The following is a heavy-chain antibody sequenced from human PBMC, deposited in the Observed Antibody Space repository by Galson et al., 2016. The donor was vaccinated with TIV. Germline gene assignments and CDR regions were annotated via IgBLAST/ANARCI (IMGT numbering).Heavy chain of an antibody. CDR3: ATIRGLHRGGGCYSEWYFDR. V-gene: IGHV5-51*01. D-gene: IGHD2-21*02. CDR2: IYPGDSAT. CDR1: GYSFTNNW. Sequence: QSGAEVKKPGESLKISCKGSGYSFTNNWIGWVRQMPGKGLEWMGIIYPGDSATRYSPSFQGQVTISADKSISTAYLQWSSVKASDPAMCYCATIRGLHRGGGCYSEWYFDRLGRGTLGTVSS. J-gene: IGHJ2*01.